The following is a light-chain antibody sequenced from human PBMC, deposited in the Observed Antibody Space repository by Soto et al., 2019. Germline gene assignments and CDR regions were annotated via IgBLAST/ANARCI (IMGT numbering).Light chain of an antibody. CDR2: AAS. J-gene: IGKJ4*01. CDR1: DRISSD. CDR3: QQGFSLPVT. Sequence: DIQMTQSPSSLSASVGERVTITCRASDRISSDLNWYQQRPGKAPKLLIYAASSLQSGVPTRFSGSGSGTDFTLTVDGLQPDDFATYYCQQGFSLPVTFGGGTKVE. V-gene: IGKV1-39*01.